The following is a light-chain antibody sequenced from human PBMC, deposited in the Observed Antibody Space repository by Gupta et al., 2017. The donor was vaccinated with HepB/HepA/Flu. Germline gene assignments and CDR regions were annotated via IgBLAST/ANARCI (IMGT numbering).Light chain of an antibody. Sequence: EIVLPQSPATLSFSPRARATLSRSASQSPSRYLAWYQLQPVQTPRLLLYDVSNWATGIPARLSGCGSGTDFTLTMSILEPEDFAVYYCQERSNWPFTFGPGTKVDIK. J-gene: IGKJ3*01. CDR2: DVS. CDR1: QSPSRY. V-gene: IGKV3-11*01. CDR3: QERSNWPFT.